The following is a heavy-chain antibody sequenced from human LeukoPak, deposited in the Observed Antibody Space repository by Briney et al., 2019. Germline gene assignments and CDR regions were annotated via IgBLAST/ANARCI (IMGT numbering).Heavy chain of an antibody. J-gene: IGHJ4*02. CDR2: VKSDGAGT. V-gene: IGHV3-23*01. Sequence: PGGSLRLSCAASGFTFSTYAMSWVRQAPGKGLAWVASVKSDGAGTHYADSVKGRFTISRDNAKNSLYLQMNSLRAEDAAVYYCTRENWYIDYWGQGNLVTVSS. CDR3: TRENWYIDY. CDR1: GFTFSTYA.